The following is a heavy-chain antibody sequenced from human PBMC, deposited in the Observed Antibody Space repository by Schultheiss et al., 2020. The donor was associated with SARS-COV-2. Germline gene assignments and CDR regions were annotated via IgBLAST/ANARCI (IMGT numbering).Heavy chain of an antibody. Sequence: ASVKVSCKASGYTFTSYGITWVRQAPGQGLEWMGWISAYNGNTNYAQMLQGRVTMTTDTSTSTAYMELRSLRSDDTAVYYCARVLFTTSGTIRDPYYSYYYGMDVWGQGTTVTVSS. J-gene: IGHJ6*02. CDR2: ISAYNGNT. CDR3: ARVLFTTSGTIRDPYYSYYYGMDV. CDR1: GYTFTSYG. D-gene: IGHD1-26*01. V-gene: IGHV1-18*04.